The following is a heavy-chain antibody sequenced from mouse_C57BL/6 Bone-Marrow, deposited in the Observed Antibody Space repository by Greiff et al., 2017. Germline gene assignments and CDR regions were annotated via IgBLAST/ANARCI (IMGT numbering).Heavy chain of an antibody. V-gene: IGHV1-55*01. D-gene: IGHD1-1*01. CDR1: GYTFTSYW. CDR3: ARFLRPRYAMDY. CDR2: IYPGSGST. J-gene: IGHJ4*01. Sequence: QVQLQQPGAELVKPGASVKMSCKASGYTFTSYWITWVKQRPGQGLEWIGDIYPGSGSTNYNEKFKSKATLTVDTSSSTAYMQLSSLTSEDSAVYYCARFLRPRYAMDYWGQGTAVTVSS.